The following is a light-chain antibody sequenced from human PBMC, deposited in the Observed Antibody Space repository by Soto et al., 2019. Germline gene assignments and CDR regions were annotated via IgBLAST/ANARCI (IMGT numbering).Light chain of an antibody. V-gene: IGKV3-20*01. CDR3: QQYGSSAYT. J-gene: IGKJ2*01. CDR1: QSVSSSY. Sequence: EIVLTQSPGTLSLSPGERATLSCRASQSVSSSYLAWYQQKPGQAPRLLIYGASSRATGIPDRFSGSGSGTDFTLTISRLETEDVEVYYCQQYGSSAYTFGQGTKLEIK. CDR2: GAS.